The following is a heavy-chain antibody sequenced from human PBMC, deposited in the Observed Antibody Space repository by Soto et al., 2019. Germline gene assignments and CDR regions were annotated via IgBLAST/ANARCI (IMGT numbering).Heavy chain of an antibody. D-gene: IGHD3-10*01. Sequence: GGSLRLSCASSGVTFSSYAMHWVRQAPGKGLEWVAVIWYDGSNKYYADSVKGRFTISRDNSKNTLYLQMNSLRAEGTAVYYCAREGTALGGYYYYGMDVWGQGTTVTVSS. J-gene: IGHJ6*02. CDR3: AREGTALGGYYYYGMDV. CDR1: GVTFSSYA. CDR2: IWYDGSNK. V-gene: IGHV3-30*04.